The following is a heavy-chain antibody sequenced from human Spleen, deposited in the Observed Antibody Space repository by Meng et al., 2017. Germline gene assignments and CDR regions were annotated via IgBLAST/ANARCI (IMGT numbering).Heavy chain of an antibody. CDR1: GFSFSIYA. V-gene: IGHV3-23*01. CDR2: ISGSGGST. Sequence: GESLKISRAASGFSFSIYAMTWVRQAPGKGLECVSGISGSGGSTYYADSVKGRFTISRDNSKNTMYLQMNSLRAEDTAVYYCAKENYYGSGGYYNDLWGRGTLVTVSS. J-gene: IGHJ2*01. D-gene: IGHD3-10*01. CDR3: AKENYYGSGGYYNDL.